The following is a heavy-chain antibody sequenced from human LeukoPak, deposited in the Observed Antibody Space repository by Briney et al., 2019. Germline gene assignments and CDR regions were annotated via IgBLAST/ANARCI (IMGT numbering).Heavy chain of an antibody. CDR3: AKDGTLHSSGYYDFDY. CDR2: IRYDGSNK. D-gene: IGHD3-22*01. V-gene: IGHV3-30*02. J-gene: IGHJ4*02. CDR1: GFTFSSYG. Sequence: GGSLRLSCAASGFTFSSYGMHWVRQAPGKGLEWVAFIRYDGSNKYYADSVKGRFTISRDNSKNTLYLQMNSLRAEDTAVYYCAKDGTLHSSGYYDFDYWGQGTLVTVSS.